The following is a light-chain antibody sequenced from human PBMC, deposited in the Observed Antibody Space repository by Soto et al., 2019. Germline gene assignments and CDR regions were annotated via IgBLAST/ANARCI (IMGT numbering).Light chain of an antibody. V-gene: IGKV3-11*01. J-gene: IGKJ5*01. Sequence: EIVLTQSPATLSLSPGERATLSCRASQSVNSFLAWYQHKPGQAPRLLISDASNRATGIPARFSGSGSGTDFTLTISSLEPEDFAVYYCQQRSNWPPITFGQGTRLESK. CDR1: QSVNSF. CDR2: DAS. CDR3: QQRSNWPPIT.